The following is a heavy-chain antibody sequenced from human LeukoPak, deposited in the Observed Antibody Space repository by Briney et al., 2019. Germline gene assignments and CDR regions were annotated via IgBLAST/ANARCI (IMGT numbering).Heavy chain of an antibody. J-gene: IGHJ4*02. V-gene: IGHV3-21*01. Sequence: KSGGSLRLSCAASGFTFSSYSMNWVRQAPGKGLEWVSFISSSSSYIYYADSVKARFTISRDNAKNSLYLQMNSLRTEDTAVYYCARDPDIVATIYDYWGQGTLVTVSS. CDR2: ISSSSSYI. D-gene: IGHD5-12*01. CDR3: ARDPDIVATIYDY. CDR1: GFTFSSYS.